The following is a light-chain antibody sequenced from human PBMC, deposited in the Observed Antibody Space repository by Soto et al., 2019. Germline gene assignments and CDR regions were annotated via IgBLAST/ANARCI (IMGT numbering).Light chain of an antibody. CDR2: AAS. Sequence: DIQMTQSPSSLSASVGDRVTITCRASQSISSSLNWYQQKPGKAPKLLIYAASSLQSGVPSRFSGSGSGTDLTLTISSLQPEDFATYYCQHSYSTPSRTFGGGTKVKIK. J-gene: IGKJ4*01. CDR1: QSISSS. V-gene: IGKV1-39*01. CDR3: QHSYSTPSRT.